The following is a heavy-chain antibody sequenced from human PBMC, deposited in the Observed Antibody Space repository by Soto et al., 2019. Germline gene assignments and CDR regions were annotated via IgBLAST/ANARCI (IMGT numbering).Heavy chain of an antibody. J-gene: IGHJ6*02. Sequence: ASVKVSFKASGYTFTSYGISWVRQAPGQGLEWMGWISAYNGNTNYAQKLQGRVTMTTDTSTSTAYMELRSLRSDDTAVYYCARICSARIAAAGFCYYYGMDVWGQGTTVTVSS. CDR2: ISAYNGNT. D-gene: IGHD6-13*01. CDR1: GYTFTSYG. V-gene: IGHV1-18*01. CDR3: ARICSARIAAAGFCYYYGMDV.